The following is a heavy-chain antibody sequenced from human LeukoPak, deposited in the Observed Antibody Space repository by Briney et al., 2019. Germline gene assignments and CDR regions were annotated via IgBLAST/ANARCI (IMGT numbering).Heavy chain of an antibody. J-gene: IGHJ6*02. CDR3: ARDFSVELLWMDGMDV. D-gene: IGHD1-26*01. V-gene: IGHV1-18*01. CDR2: ISAYNGNT. Sequence: ASVKVSCKASGYTFTSYGISWVRQASGQGLEWMGWISAYNGNTNYAQKLQGRVTMTTDTSTSTAYMELRSLRSDDTAVYYCARDFSVELLWMDGMDVWGQGTTVTVSS. CDR1: GYTFTSYG.